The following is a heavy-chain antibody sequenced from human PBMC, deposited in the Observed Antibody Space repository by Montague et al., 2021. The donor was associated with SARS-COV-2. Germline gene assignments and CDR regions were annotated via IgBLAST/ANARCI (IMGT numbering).Heavy chain of an antibody. D-gene: IGHD3-22*01. V-gene: IGHV4-39*01. Sequence: SETLSLTCTVSGGSISSSSYYWGWIRQPPGKGLEWIGNIFYSGSTYSNPSLKSRVTIFVATSKDQFSLGLSSVTAADTAVYSCARLPYFYDSTHAFDIWGQGTMVTVSS. CDR2: IFYSGST. CDR1: GGSISSSSYY. CDR3: ARLPYFYDSTHAFDI. J-gene: IGHJ3*02.